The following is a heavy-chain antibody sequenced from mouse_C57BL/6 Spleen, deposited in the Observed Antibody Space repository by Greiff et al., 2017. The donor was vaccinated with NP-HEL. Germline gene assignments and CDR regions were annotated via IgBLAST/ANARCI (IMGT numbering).Heavy chain of an antibody. CDR2: INPGSGGT. V-gene: IGHV1-54*01. Sequence: QVQLQQSGAELVRPGTSVKVSCKASGYAFTNYLIEWVKQRPGQGLEWIGVINPGSGGTNYNEKFKGKATLTADKSSSTAYMQLSSLTSEDAAVYFCARGGYGRGNWYFEVWGTGTTVTVSS. CDR3: ARGGYGRGNWYFEV. CDR1: GYAFTNYL. J-gene: IGHJ1*03. D-gene: IGHD1-1*01.